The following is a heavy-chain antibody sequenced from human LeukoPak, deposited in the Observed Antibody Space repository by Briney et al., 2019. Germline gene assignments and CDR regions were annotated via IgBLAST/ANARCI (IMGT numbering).Heavy chain of an antibody. J-gene: IGHJ3*02. Sequence: SGTLSLTCAVSGGSILTTNWWSWVRQPPGKGLEWIGEVHLSGTSNYNPSLKSRVSMSIDKSKNQLSLKLTSVTAADTAVYYCARDQYAGGAFDIWGQGTMVTVSS. CDR1: GGSILTTNW. CDR2: VHLSGTS. CDR3: ARDQYAGGAFDI. D-gene: IGHD2-15*01. V-gene: IGHV4-4*02.